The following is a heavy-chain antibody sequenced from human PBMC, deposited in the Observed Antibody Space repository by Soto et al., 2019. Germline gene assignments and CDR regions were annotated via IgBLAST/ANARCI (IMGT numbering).Heavy chain of an antibody. Sequence: ESGPTLVNPTQTLTLTRTFSGFSLITSGMSVSWVRQPPGKALEWLARIDWDDDEYYSTSLKTRLTISKDTSKNQVVLTMTNMEPVDAATYYCARTSHTNFPHYFDYWGQGTLVTVSS. D-gene: IGHD4-4*01. V-gene: IGHV2-70*11. J-gene: IGHJ4*02. CDR1: GFSLITSGMS. CDR3: ARTSHTNFPHYFDY. CDR2: IDWDDDE.